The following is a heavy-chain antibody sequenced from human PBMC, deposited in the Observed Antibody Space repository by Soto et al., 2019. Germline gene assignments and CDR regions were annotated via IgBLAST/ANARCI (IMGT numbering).Heavy chain of an antibody. CDR1: GYTFTSYG. J-gene: IGHJ1*01. V-gene: IGHV1-18*01. D-gene: IGHD6-13*01. CDR3: ARVGVSGQQLAAEYFQH. Sequence: GESLKISCKASGYTFTSYGISWVRQAPGQGLEWMGWISAYNGNTNYAQKLQGRVTMTTDTSTSTAYMELRSLRSDDTAVYYCARVGVSGQQLAAEYFQHWGQGTLVTVSS. CDR2: ISAYNGNT.